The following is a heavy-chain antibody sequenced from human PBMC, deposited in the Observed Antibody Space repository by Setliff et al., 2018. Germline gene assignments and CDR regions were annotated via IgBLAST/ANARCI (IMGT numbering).Heavy chain of an antibody. V-gene: IGHV1-69*10. CDR1: GATFANFA. D-gene: IGHD3-16*01. CDR3: ARDQGAFFECFDY. J-gene: IGHJ4*02. Sequence: GASVKVSCKAPGATFANFALNWVRQAPGQGPEWMEGIVPRDAITKYAPKFQGRLTITADKSTNTVYMELSSLRSDDTAVYFCARDQGAFFECFDYWGQGSLVTVSS. CDR2: IVPRDAIT.